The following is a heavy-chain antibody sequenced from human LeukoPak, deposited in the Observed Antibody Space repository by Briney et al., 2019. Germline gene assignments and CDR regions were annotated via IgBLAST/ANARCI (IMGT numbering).Heavy chain of an antibody. D-gene: IGHD2/OR15-2a*01. CDR1: GFTFDDYA. V-gene: IGHV3-9*01. CDR2: ISWNSGSI. CDR3: AKVQLLSPGIDFDY. Sequence: GGSLRLSCAASGFTFDDYAMHWVRQAPGKGLEWVSGISWNSGSIGYADSVKGRFTISRDNAKNSLYLQMNSLRAEDTAVYYCAKVQLLSPGIDFDYWGQGTLVTVSS. J-gene: IGHJ4*02.